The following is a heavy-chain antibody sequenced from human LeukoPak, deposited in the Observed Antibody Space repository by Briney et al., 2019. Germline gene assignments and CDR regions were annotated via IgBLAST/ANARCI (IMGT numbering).Heavy chain of an antibody. Sequence: PGGSLRLSCAASGMTFSTHGMSWVRQAPGKGLEWVSSSTVSGDGSTYVDSVKGRFTISRDNSKNTLYLQMNSLRAGDTAVYYCAKNLLGSAAYSWYFDLWGRGTLVTVS. V-gene: IGHV3-23*01. J-gene: IGHJ2*01. D-gene: IGHD2-15*01. CDR1: GMTFSTHG. CDR2: STVSGDGS. CDR3: AKNLLGSAAYSWYFDL.